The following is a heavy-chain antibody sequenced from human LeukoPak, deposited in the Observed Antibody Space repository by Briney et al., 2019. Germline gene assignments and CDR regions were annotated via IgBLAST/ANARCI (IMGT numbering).Heavy chain of an antibody. CDR3: ARAPIIAAAGIPAYLDY. J-gene: IGHJ4*02. CDR1: GFTFSSYA. V-gene: IGHV3-30-3*01. CDR2: ISYDGSNK. D-gene: IGHD6-13*01. Sequence: PGRSLRLSCAASGFTFSSYAMHWVRQAPGKGLEWVAVISYDGSNKYYADSVKGRFTISRDNSKNTLYLQMNSLRAEDTAVYYCARAPIIAAAGIPAYLDYWGQGTLVTVSS.